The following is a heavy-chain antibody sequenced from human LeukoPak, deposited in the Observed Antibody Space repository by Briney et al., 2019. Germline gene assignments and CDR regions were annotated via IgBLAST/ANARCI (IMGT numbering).Heavy chain of an antibody. V-gene: IGHV3-11*01. J-gene: IGHJ4*02. CDR3: AKGVSRLCSGGICYYDY. CDR2: ISSSGSTI. Sequence: GGSLRLSCAASGFTFSDYYMSWIRQAPGKGLEWVSYISSSGSTIYYADSVKGRFTISRDNSKNTLFLQMNSLRAEDTAVYYCAKGVSRLCSGGICYYDYWGQGTLVTVSS. D-gene: IGHD2-15*01. CDR1: GFTFSDYY.